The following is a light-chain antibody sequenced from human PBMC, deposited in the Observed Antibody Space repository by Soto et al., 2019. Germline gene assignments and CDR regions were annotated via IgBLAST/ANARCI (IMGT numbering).Light chain of an antibody. CDR3: CSYAGSDTLV. CDR2: DVS. J-gene: IGLJ2*01. CDR1: SSDVGGYNY. V-gene: IGLV2-11*01. Sequence: QSALTQPRSVSGSPGQSVTISCTGTSSDVGGYNYVSWYQQRPGKVPKLMIYDVSMRPSGVPDRFSGSRSGITASLTISGLQAEDEADYYCCSYAGSDTLVFGGGTKVTVL.